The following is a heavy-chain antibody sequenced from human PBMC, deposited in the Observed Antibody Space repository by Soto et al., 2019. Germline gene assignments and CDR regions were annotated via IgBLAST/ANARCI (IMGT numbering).Heavy chain of an antibody. V-gene: IGHV3-21*01. CDR1: GFTFSSYS. D-gene: IGHD4-17*01. Sequence: GGSLRLSCAASGFTFSSYSMNWVRQAPGKGLEWVSSISSSSYIYYADSVKGRFTISRDNAKNSLYLQMNSLRAEDTAVYYCARELPTVTVDYWGQGTLVTVSS. J-gene: IGHJ4*02. CDR3: ARELPTVTVDY. CDR2: ISSSSYI.